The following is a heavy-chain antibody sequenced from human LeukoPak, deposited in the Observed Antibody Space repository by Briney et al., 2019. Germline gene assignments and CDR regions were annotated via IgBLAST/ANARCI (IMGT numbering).Heavy chain of an antibody. J-gene: IGHJ6*03. CDR1: GGSISSGDYY. D-gene: IGHD4-11*01. Sequence: SETLSLTCTVSGGSISSGDYYWSWIRQPPGKGLEWIGYIYYSGSTYYNPSLKSRVTISVDTSKNQFSLKLSSVTAADTAVYYCARVPDYSNPYYYYMDVWGKGTTVTVSS. CDR2: IYYSGST. V-gene: IGHV4-30-4*08. CDR3: ARVPDYSNPYYYYMDV.